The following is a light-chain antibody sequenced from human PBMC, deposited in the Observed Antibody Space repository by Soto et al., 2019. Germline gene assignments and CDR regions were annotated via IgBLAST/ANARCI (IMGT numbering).Light chain of an antibody. J-gene: IGLJ1*01. V-gene: IGLV1-40*01. CDR3: QSYDRSLTGV. CDR1: NSNIGADFD. Sequence: QSVLTQPPSASGTPGQRVTISCSGSNSNIGADFDVYWYQQLPGAAPKLLIYGNTNRPSGVPDRFSGSKSGTSASLAITGLQAEDEADYYCQSYDRSLTGVFGTGTKVTVL. CDR2: GNT.